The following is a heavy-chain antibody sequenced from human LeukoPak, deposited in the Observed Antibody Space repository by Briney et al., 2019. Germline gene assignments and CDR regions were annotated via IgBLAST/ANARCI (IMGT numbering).Heavy chain of an antibody. V-gene: IGHV3-23*01. J-gene: IGHJ6*02. D-gene: IGHD3-9*01. CDR1: GFIFSNYA. CDR2: ISNSGDAT. CDR3: ARGGVLRYFDWLFGYYGMDV. Sequence: GGSLRLSCAGSGFIFSNYAMSWVRQAPGQGLEWVSTISNSGDATFYADAVKGRFTISRDNSKNTLYLQMYSLRAEDTAIYYCARGGVLRYFDWLFGYYGMDVWGQGTTVTVSS.